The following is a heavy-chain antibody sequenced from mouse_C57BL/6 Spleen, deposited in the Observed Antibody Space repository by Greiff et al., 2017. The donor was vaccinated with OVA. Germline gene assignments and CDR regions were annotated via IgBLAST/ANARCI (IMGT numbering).Heavy chain of an antibody. J-gene: IGHJ2*01. CDR2: IDPSDSYT. Sequence: QVQLQHPGAELVKPGASVKLSCKASGYTFTSYWMQWVKQRPGQGLEWIGEIDPSDSYTNYNQKFKGKATLTVDTSSSTAYMQLSSLTSEDSAVYYCAHYYGSSLDYWGQGTTLTVSS. CDR1: GYTFTSYW. CDR3: AHYYGSSLDY. V-gene: IGHV1-50*01. D-gene: IGHD1-1*01.